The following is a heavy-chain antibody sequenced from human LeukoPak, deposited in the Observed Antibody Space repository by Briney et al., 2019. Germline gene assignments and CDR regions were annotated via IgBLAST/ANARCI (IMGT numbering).Heavy chain of an antibody. J-gene: IGHJ4*02. Sequence: PGGSLRLSCAASGFTFSSYSMNWVRQAPGKGLEWVSSISSSSSYIYYADSVKGRFTISRDNAKNSLYLQMNSLRAEDTAVYYCARDPGVGATDFDYWGQGTLVTVSS. D-gene: IGHD1-26*01. CDR1: GFTFSSYS. V-gene: IGHV3-21*01. CDR2: ISSSSSYI. CDR3: ARDPGVGATDFDY.